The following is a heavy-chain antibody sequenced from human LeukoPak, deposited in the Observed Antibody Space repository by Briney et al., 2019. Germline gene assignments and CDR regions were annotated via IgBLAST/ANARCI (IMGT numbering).Heavy chain of an antibody. CDR2: IKQEGSEK. CDR3: ARDSAGKDY. CDR1: GFTFSTYW. V-gene: IGHV3-7*01. Sequence: GGSLRLSCASSGFTFSTYWMSWVREAPGKGLEWVANIKQEGSEKYYVESVRGGYTISRDNAKNSLYLKMNSLRAEDTDMYYCARDSAGKDYWGQGTLVTVSS. D-gene: IGHD6-13*01. J-gene: IGHJ4*02.